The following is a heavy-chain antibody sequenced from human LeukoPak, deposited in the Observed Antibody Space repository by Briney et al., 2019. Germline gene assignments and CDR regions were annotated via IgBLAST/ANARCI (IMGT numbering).Heavy chain of an antibody. J-gene: IGHJ4*02. CDR1: GFTFSSNG. V-gene: IGHV3-23*01. CDR3: GRAFPPLRTASAGDL. D-gene: IGHD3-16*01. CDR2: ITGSGGNT. Sequence: GGSLRLSCAASGFTFSSNGMSWVRQAPGKGLEWVSSITGSGGNTYYADSVKGRFTISRDNAMNSVFLQMNSLGVDDTAVYYCGRAFPPLRTASAGDLWGQGTLVTVSS.